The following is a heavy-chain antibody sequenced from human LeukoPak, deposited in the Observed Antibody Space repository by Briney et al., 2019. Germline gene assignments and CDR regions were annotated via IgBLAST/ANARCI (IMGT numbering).Heavy chain of an antibody. V-gene: IGHV4-59*01. CDR2: ICYSGST. CDR3: AREDSGLAFDI. J-gene: IGHJ3*02. D-gene: IGHD6-19*01. Sequence: SETLSLTCTVSGGSISSYYWSWIRQPPGKGLEWIGYICYSGSTNYNPSLKSRVTISVDTSKNQFSLKLSSVTAADTAVYYCAREDSGLAFDIWGQGTMVTVSS. CDR1: GGSISSYY.